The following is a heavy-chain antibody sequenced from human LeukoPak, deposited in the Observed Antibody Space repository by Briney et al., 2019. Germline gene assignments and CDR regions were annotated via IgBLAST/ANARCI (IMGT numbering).Heavy chain of an antibody. J-gene: IGHJ6*02. V-gene: IGHV3-30*18. CDR2: ISYDGSNK. CDR3: AKDQELELKGDYYYGMDV. D-gene: IGHD1-7*01. CDR1: GFTFSSYG. Sequence: GGSLRLSCAASGFTFSSYGMHWVRQAPGKGLEWVAVISYDGSNKYYADSVKGRFTISRDNSKNTLYLQMNSLRAEDTAVYYCAKDQELELKGDYYYGMDVWGQGTTVTVSS.